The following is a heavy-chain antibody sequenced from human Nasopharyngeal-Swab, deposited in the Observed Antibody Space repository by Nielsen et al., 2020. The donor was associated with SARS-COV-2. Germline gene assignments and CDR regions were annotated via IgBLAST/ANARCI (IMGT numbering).Heavy chain of an antibody. J-gene: IGHJ6*03. CDR2: INPSGGST. CDR3: ASGPPGYCSSTSCSYYYYYMDV. V-gene: IGHV1-46*01. D-gene: IGHD2-2*03. Sequence: ASVKVSCKASGYTFTSYYMHWVRQAPGQGLEWMGIINPSGGSTSYAQKFQGRVTMTRDTSTSTVYMELSSLRSEDTAVYYCASGPPGYCSSTSCSYYYYYMDVWGKGTTVTVSS. CDR1: GYTFTSYY.